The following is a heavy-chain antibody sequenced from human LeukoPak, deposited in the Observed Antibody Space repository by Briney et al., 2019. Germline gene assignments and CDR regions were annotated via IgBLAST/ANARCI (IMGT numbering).Heavy chain of an antibody. CDR1: GGSISSGGYS. Sequence: SETLSPTCAVSGGSISSGGYSWSWIRQPPGKGLEWIGYIYHSGSTYYNPSLKSRVTISVDRSKNQFSLKLSSVTAADTAVYYCARETHYGDYVDYFDYWGQGTLVTVSS. J-gene: IGHJ4*02. V-gene: IGHV4-30-2*01. CDR3: ARETHYGDYVDYFDY. CDR2: IYHSGST. D-gene: IGHD4-17*01.